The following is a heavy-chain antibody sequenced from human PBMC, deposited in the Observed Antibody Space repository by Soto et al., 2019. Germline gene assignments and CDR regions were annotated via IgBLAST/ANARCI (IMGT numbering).Heavy chain of an antibody. CDR1: GGSFSGYY. Sequence: SETLSLTCAVYGGSFSGYYWSWIRQPPGKGLEWIGEINHSGSTNYNPSLKSRVTISVDTSKNQFSLKLSSVTAADTAVYYCARGYYYDSSGYYGPLYYWGQGALVTVSS. V-gene: IGHV4-34*01. J-gene: IGHJ4*02. CDR2: INHSGST. D-gene: IGHD3-22*01. CDR3: ARGYYYDSSGYYGPLYY.